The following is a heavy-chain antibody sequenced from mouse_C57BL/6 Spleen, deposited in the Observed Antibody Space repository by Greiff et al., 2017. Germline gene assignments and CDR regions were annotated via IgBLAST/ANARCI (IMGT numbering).Heavy chain of an antibody. CDR1: GFTFSDYG. CDR2: ISSGSSTI. J-gene: IGHJ4*01. Sequence: EVQLVESGGGLVKPGGSLKLSCAASGFTFSDYGMHWVRQAPEKGLEWVAYISSGSSTIYYADTVKGRFTISRDNAKNTLFLQMTSLRSEDTAMYYCAREYYGIAMDYWGQGTSVTVSS. CDR3: AREYYGIAMDY. V-gene: IGHV5-17*01. D-gene: IGHD1-1*01.